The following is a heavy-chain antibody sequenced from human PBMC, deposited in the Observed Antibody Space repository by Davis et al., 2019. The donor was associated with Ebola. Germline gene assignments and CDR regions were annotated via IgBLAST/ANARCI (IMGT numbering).Heavy chain of an antibody. J-gene: IGHJ4*02. Sequence: GESLKISCAASGFTFSSYWMTWVRQAPGKGLEWVSIIYSGAGGSTYYADSVKGRFTISRDNSRSTLYLQMNSLRADDTAVYYCASRTYGSGSFWGQGTLVTVSS. V-gene: IGHV3-23*03. CDR3: ASRTYGSGSF. CDR1: GFTFSSYW. D-gene: IGHD3-10*01. CDR2: IYSGAGGST.